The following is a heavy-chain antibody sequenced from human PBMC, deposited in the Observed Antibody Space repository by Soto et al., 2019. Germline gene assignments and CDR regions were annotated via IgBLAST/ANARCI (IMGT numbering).Heavy chain of an antibody. J-gene: IGHJ4*01. CDR3: AKGGLGTDD. D-gene: IGHD4-17*01. V-gene: IGHV3-23*01. Sequence: EVQLLESWGGLVQPGESLRLSCAASGFIFNNYAMSWVRQAPGKGLEWVSSISGSGGSTYYADSVKVRFTISRDNSKDTQYLQMNVLRGEDTAIYYGAKGGLGTDDWVHGPLVTVSA. CDR2: ISGSGGST. CDR1: GFIFNNYA.